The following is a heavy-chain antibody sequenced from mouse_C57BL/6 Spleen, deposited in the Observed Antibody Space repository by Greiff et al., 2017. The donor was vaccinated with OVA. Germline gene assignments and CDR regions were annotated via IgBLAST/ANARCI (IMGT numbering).Heavy chain of an antibody. Sequence: VQLQQPGAELVRPGTSVKLSCKASGYTFTSYWMHWVKQRPGQGLEWIGVIDPSDSYTNYNQKFKGKATLTVDTSSSTAYMQLSSLTSEDSAVYYCARGGLLRRYYFDYWGQGTTLTVSS. CDR3: ARGGLLRRYYFDY. J-gene: IGHJ2*01. V-gene: IGHV1-59*01. CDR1: GYTFTSYW. CDR2: IDPSDSYT. D-gene: IGHD2-3*01.